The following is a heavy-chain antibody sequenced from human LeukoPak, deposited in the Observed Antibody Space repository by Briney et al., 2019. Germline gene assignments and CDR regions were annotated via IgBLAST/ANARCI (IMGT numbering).Heavy chain of an antibody. Sequence: PGGSLRLSCAASGFTFSSYSMNWVRQAPGKGLEWVSSISSSSNYIYYADSVKGRFTISSDNSKNTLYLQMNSLRAEDTAVYYCAKGWSSIANPGDWFDPWGQGTLVTVSS. CDR2: ISSSSNYI. CDR3: AKGWSSIANPGDWFDP. V-gene: IGHV3-21*04. CDR1: GFTFSSYS. J-gene: IGHJ5*02. D-gene: IGHD6-6*01.